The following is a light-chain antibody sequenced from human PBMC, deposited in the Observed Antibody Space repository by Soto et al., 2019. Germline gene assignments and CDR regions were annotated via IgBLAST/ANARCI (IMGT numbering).Light chain of an antibody. V-gene: IGKV1-39*01. CDR1: QSITNY. CDR2: AAS. J-gene: IGKJ2*01. Sequence: DIQMTQSPSSLSASVGDRVTITCRASQSITNYFNWYQQKPGKAPKLLIYAASSLQSGVPSRFSGSASGTDFTLTISSLQPEDFATYYCQQSYSTPYTFDQGTKLVIK. CDR3: QQSYSTPYT.